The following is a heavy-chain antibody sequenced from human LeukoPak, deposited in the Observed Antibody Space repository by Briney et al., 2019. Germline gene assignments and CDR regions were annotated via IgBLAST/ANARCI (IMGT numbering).Heavy chain of an antibody. D-gene: IGHD3-10*01. CDR3: AREIFGSEIYPDF. V-gene: IGHV3-33*01. CDR2: IWHDGSHK. J-gene: IGHJ4*02. CDR1: GFSFDTYA. Sequence: GGSLRLSCAASGFSFDTYAMHWVRQAPGQGLEWVALIWHDGSHKFYSNSVRGQFTISRDNSKNTVYLQMNNLRPDDTAVYYCAREIFGSEIYPDFGGQGTLVTVS.